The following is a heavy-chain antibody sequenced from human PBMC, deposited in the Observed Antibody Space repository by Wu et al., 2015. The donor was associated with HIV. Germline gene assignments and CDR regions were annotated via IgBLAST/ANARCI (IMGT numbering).Heavy chain of an antibody. V-gene: IGHV1-18*01. CDR1: GYTFTNYG. J-gene: IGHJ4*02. CDR3: ARDSSGWDIVGTRLPDY. CDR2: ISAYNSNT. Sequence: QVQLVQSGAEVKKPGASVKVSCKASGYTFTNYGISWVRQAPGQGLEWMGWISAYNSNTYYTQKLQGRVTMTTDTSTTTAYMELRSLRSDDTAVYYCARDSSGWDIVGTRLPDYWGQGTLVTVSS. D-gene: IGHD5-12*01.